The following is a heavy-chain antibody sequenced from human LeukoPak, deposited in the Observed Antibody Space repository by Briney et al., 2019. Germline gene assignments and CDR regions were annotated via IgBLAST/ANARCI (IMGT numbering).Heavy chain of an antibody. Sequence: GASVKVSCKASGYTFTSYAMNWVRQAPGQGLEWMGWINTNTGNPTYAQGLTGRFVFSLDTSVSTAYLQISSLKAEDTAVYYCARGYYDFWSGYSPLDYWGQGTLVTVSS. CDR2: INTNTGNP. D-gene: IGHD3-3*01. V-gene: IGHV7-4-1*02. J-gene: IGHJ4*02. CDR3: ARGYYDFWSGYSPLDY. CDR1: GYTFTSYA.